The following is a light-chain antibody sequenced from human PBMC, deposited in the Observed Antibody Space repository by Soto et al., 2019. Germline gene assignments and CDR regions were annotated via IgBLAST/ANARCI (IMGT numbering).Light chain of an antibody. J-gene: IGLJ1*01. CDR3: TSYSSTNTFYV. Sequence: ALTQPASVSGSPGQSITISCTGTSSDIGGYYYVSWYQHHPGKAPKLMIYQVTNRPSGVSHRFSGSKSGNTASLTISGLQADDEADYYCTSYSSTNTFYVFGAGTKGTVL. CDR1: SSDIGGYYY. CDR2: QVT. V-gene: IGLV2-14*01.